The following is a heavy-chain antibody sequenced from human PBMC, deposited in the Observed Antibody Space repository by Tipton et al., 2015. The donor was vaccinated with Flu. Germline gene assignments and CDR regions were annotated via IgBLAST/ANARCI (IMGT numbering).Heavy chain of an antibody. CDR1: GFNLSSYE. Sequence: GSLRLSCSASGFNLSSYEMNWVRQAPGKGLEWVSKIDIHSRSIDYADSVRGRFTISRDSAKRSVYLQMNSLRVEDTAVYYCARDHCIGGDCIARGRENWFDPWGQGTLVTVSS. CDR2: IDIHSRSI. CDR3: ARDHCIGGDCIARGRENWFDP. J-gene: IGHJ5*02. D-gene: IGHD2-21*02. V-gene: IGHV3-48*03.